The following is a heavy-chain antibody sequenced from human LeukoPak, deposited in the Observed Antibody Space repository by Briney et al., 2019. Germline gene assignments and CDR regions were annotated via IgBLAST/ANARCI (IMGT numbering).Heavy chain of an antibody. J-gene: IGHJ4*02. CDR1: GFTFSSYS. V-gene: IGHV3-21*01. CDR2: ISSSSSYI. Sequence: GGSLRLSCAASGFTFSSYSRNWVRQAPGKGLAWVSSISSSSSYIYYADSVKGRFTISRDNAKNSLYLQMNSLRAEDTAVYYCARVRGIAAAAPFDYWGQGTLVTVSS. D-gene: IGHD6-13*01. CDR3: ARVRGIAAAAPFDY.